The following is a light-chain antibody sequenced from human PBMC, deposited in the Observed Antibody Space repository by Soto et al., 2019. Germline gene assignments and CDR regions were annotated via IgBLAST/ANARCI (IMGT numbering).Light chain of an antibody. J-gene: IGKJ4*01. CDR3: QQYHNWPPLT. Sequence: EIVMTQSPATLSVSPGERATLSCRASQSISSNLAWYQQKPGQAPRLFIYGASTRATGIPARFSGSGSETEFTLTISSLQSEDFAIYYCQQYHNWPPLTFGGGTKVEFK. CDR2: GAS. V-gene: IGKV3-15*01. CDR1: QSISSN.